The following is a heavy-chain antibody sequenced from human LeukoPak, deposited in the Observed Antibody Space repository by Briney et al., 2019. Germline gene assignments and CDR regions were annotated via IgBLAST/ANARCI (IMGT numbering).Heavy chain of an antibody. D-gene: IGHD6-19*01. CDR3: ANTGPPPYRSGWSSPVVYYFDD. J-gene: IGHJ4*02. V-gene: IGHV3-23*01. CDR1: GFTFSTYA. CDR2: IGTDDSK. Sequence: RGRCLSLSRAASGFTFSTYAVSWVRQAPGKGMEWVSSIGTDDSKFYADSVKGRFTISRDNSKYPLYLQMNSLRGEDTAVYHCANTGPPPYRSGWSSPVVYYFDDCGQGTLVTVSS.